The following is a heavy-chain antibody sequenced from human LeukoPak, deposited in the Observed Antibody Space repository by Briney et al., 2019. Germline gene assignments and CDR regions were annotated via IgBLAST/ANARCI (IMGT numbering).Heavy chain of an antibody. CDR1: GYTFTGWY. V-gene: IGHV1-2*02. CDR3: ARGSDHTAMIKDF. CDR2: INPYSADT. J-gene: IGHJ4*01. Sequence: ASVKVSCKASGYTFTGWYIHWVRQAPGQGLEWMGWINPYSADTNYAQKFKGRVTMTRDTSISTAYMELSRMRSDDTAVYYCARGSDHTAMIKDFWGHGTMVTVSS. D-gene: IGHD5-18*01.